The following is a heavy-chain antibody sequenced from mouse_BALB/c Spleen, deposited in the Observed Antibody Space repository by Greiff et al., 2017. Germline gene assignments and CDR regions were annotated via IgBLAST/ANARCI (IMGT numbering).Heavy chain of an antibody. CDR2: ILPGSGST. Sequence: QVQLQQSGAELMKPGASVKISCKATGYTFSSYWIEWVKQRPGHGLEWIGEILPGSGSTNYNEKFKGKATFTADTSSNTAYMQLSSLTSEDSAVYYCARYGYDVNYYAMDYWGQGTSVTVSS. D-gene: IGHD2-2*01. CDR1: GYTFSSYW. CDR3: ARYGYDVNYYAMDY. V-gene: IGHV1-9*01. J-gene: IGHJ4*01.